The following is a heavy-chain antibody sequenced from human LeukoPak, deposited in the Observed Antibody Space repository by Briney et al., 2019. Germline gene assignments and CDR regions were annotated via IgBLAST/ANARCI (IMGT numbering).Heavy chain of an antibody. CDR3: ARDLSYYDSSGDFDY. Sequence: ASVKVSCKASGYTLTGYYMHWVRQAPGQGLEWMGWINPNSGGTNYAQKFQGRVTMTRDTSISTAYMELSRLRSDDTAVYYCARDLSYYDSSGDFDYWGQGTLVTVSS. CDR1: GYTLTGYY. V-gene: IGHV1-2*02. D-gene: IGHD3-22*01. J-gene: IGHJ4*02. CDR2: INPNSGGT.